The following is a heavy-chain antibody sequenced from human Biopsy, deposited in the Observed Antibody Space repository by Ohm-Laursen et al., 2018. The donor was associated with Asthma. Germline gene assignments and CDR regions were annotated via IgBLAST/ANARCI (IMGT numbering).Heavy chain of an antibody. CDR1: GFTFSTSW. CDR2: ISGSGHST. Sequence: SLRLSCAASGFTFSTSWMTWVRQAPGQGLGWVSAISGSGHSTYYADSVKGRFTISRDNSKNTLYMQMNSLRAEDTAVYYCAKGLSAWRGGLDVWGQGTTVTVSS. D-gene: IGHD2/OR15-2a*01. J-gene: IGHJ6*02. CDR3: AKGLSAWRGGLDV. V-gene: IGHV3-23*01.